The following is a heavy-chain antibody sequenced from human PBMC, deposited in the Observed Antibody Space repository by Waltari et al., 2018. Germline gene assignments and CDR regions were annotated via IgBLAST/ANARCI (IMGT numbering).Heavy chain of an antibody. V-gene: IGHV4-30-4*08. Sequence: QVQLQESGPGLVKPSQTLSLTCTVSGGSISSGDYYWSWIRQPPGKGLEWIGYIYYSGSTYYNPSLKSRVTRSVDTSKNQFSLKLSSVTAADTAVYYWARRYCSSTSCYTSWFDPWGQGTLVTVSS. J-gene: IGHJ5*02. D-gene: IGHD2-2*02. CDR2: IYYSGST. CDR1: GGSISSGDYY. CDR3: ARRYCSSTSCYTSWFDP.